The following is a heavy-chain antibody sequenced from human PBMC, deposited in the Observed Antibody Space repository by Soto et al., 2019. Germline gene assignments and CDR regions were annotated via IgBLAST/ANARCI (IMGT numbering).Heavy chain of an antibody. CDR3: ARADYGDYAHDY. Sequence: ASVKVSCKASGYTFTSYAMHWVRQAPGQRLEWMGWINAGNGNTKYSQKFQGRVTITRDTSASTAYMELSSLRSEDTAVYYCARADYGDYAHDYWGQGNLVTVSS. CDR2: INAGNGNT. V-gene: IGHV1-3*01. J-gene: IGHJ4*02. CDR1: GYTFTSYA. D-gene: IGHD4-17*01.